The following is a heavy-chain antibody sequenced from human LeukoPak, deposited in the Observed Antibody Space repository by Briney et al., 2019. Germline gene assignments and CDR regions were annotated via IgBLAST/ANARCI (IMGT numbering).Heavy chain of an antibody. D-gene: IGHD1-26*01. J-gene: IGHJ4*02. CDR1: GGTFSSYA. Sequence: SVKVSCKASGGTFSSYAISWVRQAPGQGLEWMGGIIPIFGTANYAQKFQGRVTITADKSTSTAYMELSSLRSEDTAVYYCARPISGSYWPFDYWGQGTLVTVSS. CDR2: IIPIFGTA. CDR3: ARPISGSYWPFDY. V-gene: IGHV1-69*06.